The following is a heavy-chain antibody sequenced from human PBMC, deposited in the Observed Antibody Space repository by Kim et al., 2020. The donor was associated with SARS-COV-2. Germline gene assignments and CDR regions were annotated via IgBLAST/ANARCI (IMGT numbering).Heavy chain of an antibody. Sequence: SETLSLTCTVSGGSIRTDSHYWAWNRQPPGEALEWIATIYYTGSTYYSPSLQSRAIITVDTSKSQFSLKLSPVTAADTAVYYCARKIEGPEYWGQGTLVT. CDR3: ARKIEGPEY. CDR1: GGSIRTDSHY. V-gene: IGHV4-39*07. J-gene: IGHJ4*02. CDR2: IYYTGST.